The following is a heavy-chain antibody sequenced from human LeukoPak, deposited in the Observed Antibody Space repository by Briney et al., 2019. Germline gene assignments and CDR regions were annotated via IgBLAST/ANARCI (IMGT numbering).Heavy chain of an antibody. Sequence: GGSLRLSCAASGFTFSSYAISWVRQAPGKGLEWVSAISGSGGSTYYADSVKGRFTISRDNSKNTLYLQMNSLRAEDTAVYYCAKVWDYYDSSGYDAFDIWGQGTMVTVSS. V-gene: IGHV3-23*01. CDR3: AKVWDYYDSSGYDAFDI. CDR2: ISGSGGST. D-gene: IGHD3-22*01. CDR1: GFTFSSYA. J-gene: IGHJ3*02.